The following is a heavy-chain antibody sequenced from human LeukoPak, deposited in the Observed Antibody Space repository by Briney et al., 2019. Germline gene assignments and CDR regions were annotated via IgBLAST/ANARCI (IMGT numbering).Heavy chain of an antibody. CDR2: INHSGST. Sequence: SETLSLTCAVYGGSFSGYHWSRIRQPPGKGLEWIGEINHSGSTNYNPSLKSRVTISVDTSKNQFSLKLSSVTAADTAVYYCASGNWNDGLRFDPWGQGTLVTVSS. D-gene: IGHD1-20*01. CDR3: ASGNWNDGLRFDP. CDR1: GGSFSGYH. V-gene: IGHV4-34*01. J-gene: IGHJ5*02.